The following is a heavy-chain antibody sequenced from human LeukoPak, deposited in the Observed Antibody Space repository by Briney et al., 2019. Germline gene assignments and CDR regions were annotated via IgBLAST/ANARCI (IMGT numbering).Heavy chain of an antibody. CDR1: GGSFSGYY. J-gene: IGHJ4*02. CDR3: ARGQHYYDSSGYSPFDY. D-gene: IGHD3-22*01. V-gene: IGHV4-34*01. Sequence: SETLSLTCAVYGGSFSGYYWSWIRQPPGKGLEWIGEINHSGSTNYNPSLKSRVTISVDTSKNQFSLKLSSVTAADTAVYYCARGQHYYDSSGYSPFDYWGQGTLVTVSS. CDR2: INHSGST.